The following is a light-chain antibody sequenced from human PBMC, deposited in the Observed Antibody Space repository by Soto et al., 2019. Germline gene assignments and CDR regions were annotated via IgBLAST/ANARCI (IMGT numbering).Light chain of an antibody. Sequence: EIVMTQSPATLSVSPGERATLSCRASQSVRSNLAWYQQNPGQAPRLLIYGASSRATGIPDRFSGSGSGTDFILTISRLEPEDFAVYYCQQYGSSPVTFGQGTKV. V-gene: IGKV3-20*01. CDR3: QQYGSSPVT. CDR1: QSVRSN. CDR2: GAS. J-gene: IGKJ1*01.